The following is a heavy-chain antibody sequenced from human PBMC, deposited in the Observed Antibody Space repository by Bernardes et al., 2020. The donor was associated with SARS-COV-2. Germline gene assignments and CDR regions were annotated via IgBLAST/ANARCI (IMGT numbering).Heavy chain of an antibody. V-gene: IGHV3-7*01. CDR1: GFDFSDYW. CDR2: IKRDGSET. J-gene: IGHJ6*02. CDR3: ARSAGMDV. Sequence: GGSLRLSCAGSGFDFSDYWMTWVRQAPGKGLDWVANIKRDGSETYYVDSVKGRFTISRDNAKNILYLQMNSLRAEDTAVYYCARSAGMDVWGQGPMVTVPS.